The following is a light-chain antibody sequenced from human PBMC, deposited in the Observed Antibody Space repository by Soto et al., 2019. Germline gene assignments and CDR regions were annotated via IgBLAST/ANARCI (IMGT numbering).Light chain of an antibody. CDR2: RNN. Sequence: QSVLTQPPSASGTPGQRVTISCSGSSSNIGSNYVYWYQHLPGTAPKLLIYRNNQRPTGVPDRFSGSKSGTSVSLAISGLRSEDEADYYCAAWDDSLTGPVFGGGTQLTVL. V-gene: IGLV1-47*01. J-gene: IGLJ3*02. CDR3: AAWDDSLTGPV. CDR1: SSNIGSNY.